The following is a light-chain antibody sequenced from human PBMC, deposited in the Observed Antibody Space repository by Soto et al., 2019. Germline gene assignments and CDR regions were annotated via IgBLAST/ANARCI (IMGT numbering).Light chain of an antibody. CDR3: VLDMGGGIWV. Sequence: QTVVTQEPSFSVSPGGTVTLTCGLSSGSVSTSYYPSWYQQTPGQAPRTLIYTTNSRSSGVPDRFTGSILGNKAALTITGAQADDEADYYCVLDMGGGIWVFGGGTKLTVL. J-gene: IGLJ2*01. V-gene: IGLV8-61*01. CDR1: SGSVSTSYY. CDR2: TTN.